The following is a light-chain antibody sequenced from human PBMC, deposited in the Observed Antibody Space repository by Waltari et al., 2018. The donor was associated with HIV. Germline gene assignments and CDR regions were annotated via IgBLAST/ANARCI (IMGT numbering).Light chain of an antibody. CDR2: EVT. Sequence: QSALTPPPSASGSPGQPVTLSCTGSHSDIGGYDYVSWSQLHPGKAPKLVISEVTKRPSGVSDRFSGSKSANTAFLTVSGLQAEDEADYYCSSFADRDGFYVLFGGGTRLTVL. V-gene: IGLV2-8*01. J-gene: IGLJ2*01. CDR3: SSFADRDGFYVL. CDR1: HSDIGGYDY.